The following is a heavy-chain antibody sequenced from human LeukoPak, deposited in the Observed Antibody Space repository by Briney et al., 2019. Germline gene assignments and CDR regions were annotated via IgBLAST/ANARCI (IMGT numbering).Heavy chain of an antibody. Sequence: GSSVKVSCKASGGTFSSYAISWVRQAPGQGLGWMGGIIPIFGTANYAQRFQGRVTITTDESTSTAYMELSSLRSEGTAVYYCARAPLRQNYYDSSGYFSWFDPWGQGTLVTVSS. CDR1: GGTFSSYA. CDR2: IIPIFGTA. D-gene: IGHD3-22*01. CDR3: ARAPLRQNYYDSSGYFSWFDP. J-gene: IGHJ5*02. V-gene: IGHV1-69*05.